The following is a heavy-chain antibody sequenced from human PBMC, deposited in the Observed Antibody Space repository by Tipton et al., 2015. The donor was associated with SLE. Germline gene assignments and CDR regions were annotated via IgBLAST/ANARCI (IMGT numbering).Heavy chain of an antibody. V-gene: IGHV3-53*05. CDR1: GFTVSSNY. J-gene: IGHJ4*02. CDR2: IYGGGST. Sequence: SLRLSCAASGFTVSSNYMSWVRQAPGKGLERVSVIYGGGSTYYADSVKGRFTISRDNSKNTLYLQMNSLRAEDTAVYFCAREECSGGSCFDFWGQGTLVTVSS. CDR3: AREECSGGSCFDF. D-gene: IGHD2-15*01.